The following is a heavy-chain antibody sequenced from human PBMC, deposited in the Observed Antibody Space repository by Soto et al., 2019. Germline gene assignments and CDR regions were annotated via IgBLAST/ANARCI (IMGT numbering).Heavy chain of an antibody. CDR3: AGGEGYSDSSGYYYVWFDY. CDR2: IIPIFGTA. Sequence: QVQLVQSGAEVKKPGSSVKVSCKASGGTFSSYAISWVRQAPGQGLEWMGGIIPIFGTANYAQKFQGRVRGTAGEFTGRAYLVLRSLSSEDAAVYYCAGGEGYSDSSGYYYVWFDYWGQGTLVTVSS. V-gene: IGHV1-69*12. J-gene: IGHJ4*02. CDR1: GGTFSSYA. D-gene: IGHD3-22*01.